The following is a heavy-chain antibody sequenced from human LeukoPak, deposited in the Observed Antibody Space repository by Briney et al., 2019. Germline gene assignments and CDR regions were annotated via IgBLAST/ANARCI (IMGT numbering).Heavy chain of an antibody. CDR1: GFTFSSYS. J-gene: IGHJ4*02. CDR2: ISSSSSYI. V-gene: IGHV3-21*01. Sequence: PGGSLRLSCAASGFTFSSYSMNWVRQAPGKGLEWVSSISSSSSYIYYADSVKGRFTISRDNAKNSLYLQMNSLRADDTAVFYCARDPGGGYSYGPDYYFDYWGQGTLVTVSS. D-gene: IGHD5-18*01. CDR3: ARDPGGGYSYGPDYYFDY.